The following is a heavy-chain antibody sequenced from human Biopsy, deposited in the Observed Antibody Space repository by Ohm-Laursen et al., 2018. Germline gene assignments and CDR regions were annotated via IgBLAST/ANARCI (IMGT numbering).Heavy chain of an antibody. V-gene: IGHV4-34*01. CDR1: GGSFSGYY. CDR2: INDSGRT. CDR3: ARGTNYYGSGRNRHWFDP. J-gene: IGHJ5*02. Sequence: PGTLSLTCGVYGGSFSGYYCSWIRQPPGKGLEWIGEINDSGRTNYNPSLRSRVTFSVDTSKNQFSLKLSSVTAADTAVYYCARGTNYYGSGRNRHWFDPWGQGTQVTVFS. D-gene: IGHD3-10*01.